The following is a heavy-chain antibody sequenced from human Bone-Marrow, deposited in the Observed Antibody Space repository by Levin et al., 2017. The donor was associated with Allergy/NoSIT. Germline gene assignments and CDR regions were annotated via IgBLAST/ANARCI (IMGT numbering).Heavy chain of an antibody. D-gene: IGHD3-3*01. Sequence: GGSLRLSCAASGFTFSNAWMSWVRQAPGKGLEWVGRIKSKTDGGTTDYAAPVKGRFTISRDDSKNTLYLQMNSLKTEDTAVYYCTTDITEYYYYYGMDVWGQGTTVTVSS. V-gene: IGHV3-15*01. CDR3: TTDITEYYYYYGMDV. CDR1: GFTFSNAW. J-gene: IGHJ6*02. CDR2: IKSKTDGGTT.